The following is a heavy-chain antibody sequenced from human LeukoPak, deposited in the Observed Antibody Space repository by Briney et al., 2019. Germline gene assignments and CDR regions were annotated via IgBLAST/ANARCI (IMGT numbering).Heavy chain of an antibody. J-gene: IGHJ4*02. D-gene: IGHD6-19*01. CDR1: VFTFSSYA. V-gene: IGHV3-23*01. CDR3: AKTTTGYSSGRYPGWPVDY. CDR2: ISGSGGGT. Sequence: GGSLRLSCAASVFTFSSYAVSWVRQAPGKGLEWVSPISGSGGGTYYADSVKGRFNISRDNSKNTLYLQMSSLSTEDTAVYYCAKTTTGYSSGRYPGWPVDYWGQGTLVSVSS.